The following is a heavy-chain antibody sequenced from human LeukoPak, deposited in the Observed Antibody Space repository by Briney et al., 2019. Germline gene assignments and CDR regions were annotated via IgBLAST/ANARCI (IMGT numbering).Heavy chain of an antibody. CDR2: ISAYNGNT. J-gene: IGHJ4*02. V-gene: IGHV1-18*04. D-gene: IGHD6-13*01. CDR3: ARGDRYSSSWYTDY. CDR1: GYTFTSYG. Sequence: ASVKVSCKASGYTFTSYGISWVRQDPGQGLEWMGWISAYNGNTNYAQKLQGRVTMTTDTSTSTAYMELRSLRSDDTAVYYCARGDRYSSSWYTDYWGQGTLVTVSS.